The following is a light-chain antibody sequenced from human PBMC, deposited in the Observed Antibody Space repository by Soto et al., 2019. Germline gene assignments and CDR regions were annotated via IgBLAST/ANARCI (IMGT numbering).Light chain of an antibody. V-gene: IGKV3-20*01. CDR3: HQDDNSLYT. J-gene: IGKJ2*01. CDR1: QSVSSSY. Sequence: ETVLTQSPGTLSLSPGERATLSCRASQSVSSSYLAWYQQKPGQAPRLLIYGASSRATGIPDRFSGSGSGTDFTLTISRLEPEDFAVYYCHQDDNSLYTFGQGNKLEIK. CDR2: GAS.